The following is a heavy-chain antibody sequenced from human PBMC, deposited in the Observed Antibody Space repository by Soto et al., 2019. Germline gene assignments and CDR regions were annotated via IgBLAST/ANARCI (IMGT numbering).Heavy chain of an antibody. V-gene: IGHV6-1*01. D-gene: IGHD6-13*01. J-gene: IGHJ6*02. CDR2: TYYRSKWYN. CDR1: GDSVSSNSAA. Sequence: SLTCAISGDSVSSNSAAWNWIRQSPSRGLEWLGRTYYRSKWYNDYAVSVKSRITINPDTSKNQFSLQLNSVTPEDTAVYYCARDLAAAGYLSFYYYGMDVWGQGTTVTVSS. CDR3: ARDLAAAGYLSFYYYGMDV.